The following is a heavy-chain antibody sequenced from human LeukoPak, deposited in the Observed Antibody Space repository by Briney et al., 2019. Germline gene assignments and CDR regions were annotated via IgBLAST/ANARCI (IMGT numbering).Heavy chain of an antibody. CDR1: GFTFSNEW. J-gene: IGHJ4*02. V-gene: IGHV3-7*03. Sequence: GGSLRLPCAASGFTFSNEWMNWVRQAPGKGLEWVANIKHDGSGKYYVDSVKGRFTISRDNAKNSLYLQMSSLRAEDTAIYYCTRDPSGSGPDFDFWGQGTLVIVSS. CDR3: TRDPSGSGPDFDF. CDR2: IKHDGSGK. D-gene: IGHD3-10*01.